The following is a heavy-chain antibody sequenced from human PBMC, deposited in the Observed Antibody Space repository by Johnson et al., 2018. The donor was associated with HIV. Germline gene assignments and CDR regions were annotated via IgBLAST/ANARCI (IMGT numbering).Heavy chain of an antibody. CDR2: ISYDGSNK. CDR3: AKGRIVVAGFDAFDI. V-gene: IGHV3-30*04. CDR1: GFTFSSYA. D-gene: IGHD2-2*01. J-gene: IGHJ3*02. Sequence: VQLVESGGGVVQPGRSLRLSCAASGFTFSSYAMHWVRQAPGKGLEWVAVISYDGSNKYYADSVKGRFTISRDNSKNTLYLQMNSLRAEDTAVYYCAKGRIVVAGFDAFDIWGQGTMVTVSS.